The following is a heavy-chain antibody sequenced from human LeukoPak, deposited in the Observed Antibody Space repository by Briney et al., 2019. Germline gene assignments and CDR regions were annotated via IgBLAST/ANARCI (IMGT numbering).Heavy chain of an antibody. CDR1: GYTFTSYG. V-gene: IGHV1-69*05. Sequence: SVKVSCKASGYTFTSYGISWVRQAPGQGLEWMGGIIPIFGTANYAQKFQGRVTITTDESTSTAYMELSSLRSEDTAVYYCARDNYGDHDGSWGQGTLVTVSS. CDR3: ARDNYGDHDGS. D-gene: IGHD4-17*01. J-gene: IGHJ4*02. CDR2: IIPIFGTA.